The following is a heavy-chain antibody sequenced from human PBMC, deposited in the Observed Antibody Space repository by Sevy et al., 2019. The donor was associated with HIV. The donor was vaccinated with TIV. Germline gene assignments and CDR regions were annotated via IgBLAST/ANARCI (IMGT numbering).Heavy chain of an antibody. V-gene: IGHV1-24*01. CDR2: FDPEDGET. J-gene: IGHJ3*02. D-gene: IGHD6-13*01. CDR1: GYTLTELS. CDR3: ATSDSSSWQGAFDI. Sequence: ASVKVSCKVSGYTLTELSMHWVRQAPGKGLEWMGGFDPEDGETIYAQKFQGRVTMTEDTSTDTAYMELSSLRSEDTAVYYCATSDSSSWQGAFDIWGQGTMVTVSS.